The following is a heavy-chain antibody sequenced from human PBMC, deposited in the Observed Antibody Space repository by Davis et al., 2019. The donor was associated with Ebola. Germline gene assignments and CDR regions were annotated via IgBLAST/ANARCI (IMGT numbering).Heavy chain of an antibody. CDR1: GFTFSSYS. D-gene: IGHD6-13*01. Sequence: PGGSLRLSCAASGFTFSSYSMNWVRQAPGKGLEWVSYISSSGSTIYYADSVKGRFTISRDNAKNSLYLQMNSLRAEDTAVYYCARDSRGYYYYYYGMDVWGQGTTVTVSS. J-gene: IGHJ6*02. CDR3: ARDSRGYYYYYYGMDV. V-gene: IGHV3-48*04. CDR2: ISSSGSTI.